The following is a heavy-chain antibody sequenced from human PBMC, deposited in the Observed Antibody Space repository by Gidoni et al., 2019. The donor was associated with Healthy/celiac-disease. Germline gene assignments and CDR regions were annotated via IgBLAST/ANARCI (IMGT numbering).Heavy chain of an antibody. D-gene: IGHD5-18*01. CDR3: ARGEDKAMVFDY. V-gene: IGHV3-30-3*01. J-gene: IGHJ4*02. Sequence: QVQLVESGGGVVQPGRSLRLSCAASGFTFSSYAMHWVRMASGKGLEWVAVISYDGSNKYYAGSVKGRFTISRDNSKNTLYLQMNSLGAEDTAVYYCARGEDKAMVFDYWGQGTLVTVSS. CDR1: GFTFSSYA. CDR2: ISYDGSNK.